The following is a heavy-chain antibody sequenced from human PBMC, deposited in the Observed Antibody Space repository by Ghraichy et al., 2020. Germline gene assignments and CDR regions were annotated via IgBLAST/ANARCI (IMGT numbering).Heavy chain of an antibody. Sequence: ASAKVSCKASGYAFTSYYIHWVRQAPGQGLEWMGRINPNSGDTEYAQNFQGRVTMTRDTSISTAYMDLRRLKSDDTAVYYCARDRSCSRISCHMGDYYYYAMDVWGQGTAVTVSS. D-gene: IGHD1-26*01. V-gene: IGHV1-2*06. CDR2: INPNSGDT. J-gene: IGHJ6*02. CDR3: ARDRSCSRISCHMGDYYYYAMDV. CDR1: GYAFTSYY.